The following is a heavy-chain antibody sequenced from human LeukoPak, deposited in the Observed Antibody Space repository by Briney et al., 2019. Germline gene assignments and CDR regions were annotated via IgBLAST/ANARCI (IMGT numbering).Heavy chain of an antibody. J-gene: IGHJ4*02. CDR1: GLTFSSYA. Sequence: PGGSLRLSCAASGLTFSSYAMSWVRQAPGKGLEWVSGITASGGSTYYTDSVKGRFTISRDNSKNMLYLQMNSLRADDTAVYYCAIAKGPVDIVVAATGVFGYWGQGTLVTVSS. CDR3: AIAKGPVDIVVAATGVFGY. CDR2: ITASGGST. V-gene: IGHV3-23*01. D-gene: IGHD6-19*01.